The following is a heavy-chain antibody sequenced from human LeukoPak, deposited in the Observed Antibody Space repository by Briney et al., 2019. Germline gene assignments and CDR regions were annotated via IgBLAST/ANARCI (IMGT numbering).Heavy chain of an antibody. V-gene: IGHV3-48*03. CDR3: ARDLSGVTGYTYGRGIDY. CDR1: GLTFSSYE. D-gene: IGHD5-18*01. Sequence: PGGSLRLSCAASGLTFSSYEMNWVRQARVKGLEWVSYISSSGSTIYYADSVKGRFTISRDNAKTSLYLQMNSLRAEDTAVYYCARDLSGVTGYTYGRGIDYWGQGTLVTVSS. CDR2: ISSSGSTI. J-gene: IGHJ4*02.